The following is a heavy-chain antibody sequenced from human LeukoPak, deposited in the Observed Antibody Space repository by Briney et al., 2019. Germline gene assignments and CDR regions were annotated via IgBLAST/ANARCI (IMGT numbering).Heavy chain of an antibody. D-gene: IGHD2-15*01. CDR1: GGSFSGYY. Sequence: KPSETLSLTCAVYGGSFSGYYWSWIRQPPGKGLEWIGEINHSGSTNYNPSLKSRVTISVDRSKNQFSLKLSSVTAADTAVYYCARGSIALVVAASGIGDYYYYGMDVWGQGTTVTVSS. CDR2: INHSGST. V-gene: IGHV4-34*01. J-gene: IGHJ6*02. CDR3: ARGSIALVVAASGIGDYYYYGMDV.